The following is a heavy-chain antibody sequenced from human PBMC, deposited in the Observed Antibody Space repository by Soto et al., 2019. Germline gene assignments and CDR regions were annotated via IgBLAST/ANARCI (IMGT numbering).Heavy chain of an antibody. V-gene: IGHV1-18*01. J-gene: IGHJ4*02. Sequence: QVQLVQSRAEVKKPGASVTVSCKTSGYSFTNYGVSWARQAPGQGLEWMGWISAYNGDAAYAQIFQGRVTMTADTSTGTAYMEVRSLRSDDTAVYYCARVNAYCTMTSCFDYWGQGTLVTVSS. D-gene: IGHD2-2*01. CDR2: ISAYNGDA. CDR1: GYSFTNYG. CDR3: ARVNAYCTMTSCFDY.